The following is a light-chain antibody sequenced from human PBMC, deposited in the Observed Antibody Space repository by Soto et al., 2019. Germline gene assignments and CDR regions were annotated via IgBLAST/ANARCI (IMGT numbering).Light chain of an antibody. V-gene: IGLV2-11*01. CDR1: SSDVGAYNY. CDR2: DVS. CDR3: CSYVGSYTVV. Sequence: QSALTQPRSVSGSPGQSVTISCTGTSSDVGAYNYVSWYQQHPGKVPKLMIYDVSRRPSGVPDRFSGSKSGNTASLTISGLHADYEADYYCCSYVGSYTVVFGGGTKLTVL. J-gene: IGLJ3*02.